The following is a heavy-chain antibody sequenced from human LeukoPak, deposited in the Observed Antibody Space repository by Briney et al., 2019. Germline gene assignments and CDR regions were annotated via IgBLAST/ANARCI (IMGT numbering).Heavy chain of an antibody. CDR1: GFTFSDAW. Sequence: GGSLRLSSEASGFTFSDAWMSWVRQAPGGGLECVGRIQREIDGGTTDYAAPVKGRFTISRDDSKNTLYLQMNSLKIEDTAVYYCATELLSHFDYWSQGTLVTVSS. CDR3: ATELLSHFDY. D-gene: IGHD2-21*02. J-gene: IGHJ4*02. CDR2: IQREIDGGTT. V-gene: IGHV3-15*01.